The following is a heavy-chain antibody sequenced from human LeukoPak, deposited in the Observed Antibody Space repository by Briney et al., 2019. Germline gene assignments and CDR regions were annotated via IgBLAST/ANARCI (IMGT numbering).Heavy chain of an antibody. CDR3: ANDRLGAIFYFDY. V-gene: IGHV3-23*01. D-gene: IGHD2-2*02. Sequence: VGSLRLSCAASGFTFSNAWMSWVRPAPGRGGEWVSAISGRGGTTYYGGSVKGRFTISRDNFQNTPYMSMDRLRARGTAVCYCANDRLGAIFYFDYWGQGTLVTVSS. J-gene: IGHJ4*02. CDR1: GFTFSNAW. CDR2: ISGRGGTT.